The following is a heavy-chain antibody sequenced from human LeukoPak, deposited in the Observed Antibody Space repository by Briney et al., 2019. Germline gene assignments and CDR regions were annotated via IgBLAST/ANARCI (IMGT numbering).Heavy chain of an antibody. V-gene: IGHV1-46*01. CDR2: IYPRDGST. CDR3: ARDQEGFDY. CDR1: GYSFTNNY. J-gene: IGHJ4*02. Sequence: ASVKVSCKASGYSFTNNYIHWVRQAPGQGLEWMGMIYPRDGSTSYAQRFQDRVTVTRDTSTSTVHMELSGLRAEDTALYYCARDQEGFDYWGQGTLVTVSS.